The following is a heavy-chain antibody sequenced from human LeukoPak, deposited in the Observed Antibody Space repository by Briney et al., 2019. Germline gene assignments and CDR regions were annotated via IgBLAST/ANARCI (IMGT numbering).Heavy chain of an antibody. D-gene: IGHD6-13*01. J-gene: IGHJ3*02. CDR3: AKDLPRIAAAGIGAFDI. V-gene: IGHV3-30*02. CDR2: IRYDGSNK. Sequence: PGGSLRLSCAASGFTFSSYGMHWVRQAPGKGLEWVAFIRYDGSNKYYADSVKGRFTISRDNSKNTLYLQMNSLRAGDTAVYYCAKDLPRIAAAGIGAFDIWGQGTMVTVSS. CDR1: GFTFSSYG.